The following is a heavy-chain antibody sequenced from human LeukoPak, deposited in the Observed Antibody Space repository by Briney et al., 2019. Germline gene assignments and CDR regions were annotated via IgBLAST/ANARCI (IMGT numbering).Heavy chain of an antibody. D-gene: IGHD3-10*01. Sequence: GASVTVSCKTSGYTFTAHDIFWVRQAAGQGLEWMGWMNPKSGSTAYAQKVQGRVTFTRNTSITTAYLDLTNLRYEDTAMYYCARGRQMSINWYFDLWGRGTLVTVSS. CDR3: ARGRQMSINWYFDL. CDR1: GYTFTAHD. J-gene: IGHJ2*01. CDR2: MNPKSGST. V-gene: IGHV1-8*03.